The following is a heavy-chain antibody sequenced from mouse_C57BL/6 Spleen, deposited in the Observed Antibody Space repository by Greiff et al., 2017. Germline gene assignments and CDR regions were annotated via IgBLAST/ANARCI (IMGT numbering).Heavy chain of an antibody. V-gene: IGHV1-50*01. CDR1: GYTFTSYW. CDR2: IDPSDSYT. CDR3: ARGTTTVVPYWYFDV. D-gene: IGHD1-1*01. Sequence: QVHVKQPGAELVKPGASVKLSCKASGYTFTSYWMQWVKQRPGQGLEWIGEIDPSDSYTNYNQKFKGKATLTVDTSSSTAYMQLSSLTSEDSAVYYCARGTTTVVPYWYFDVWGTGTTVTVSS. J-gene: IGHJ1*03.